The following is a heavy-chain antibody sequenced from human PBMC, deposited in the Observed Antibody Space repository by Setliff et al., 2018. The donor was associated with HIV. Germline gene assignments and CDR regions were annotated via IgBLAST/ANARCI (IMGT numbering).Heavy chain of an antibody. CDR2: ITDDNRDT. CDR1: GYMFGPYG. D-gene: IGHD1-1*01. J-gene: IGHJ4*02. Sequence: AASVKVSCKASGYMFGPYGFSWVRQVPGQRLGWMGWITDDNRDTHSARNFQGRITLTTDISSTTAYMELGSLTSDDTAVYYCVRDEKRAAGGTLFYFDLWGQGTLVTVSS. CDR3: VRDEKRAAGGTLFYFDL. V-gene: IGHV1-18*01.